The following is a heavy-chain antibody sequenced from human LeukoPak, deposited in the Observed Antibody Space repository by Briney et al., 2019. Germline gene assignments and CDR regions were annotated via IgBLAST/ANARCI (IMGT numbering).Heavy chain of an antibody. Sequence: ASVKVSCKASGYTFTGYYMHWVRQAPGQGLEWMGRINPNSGDTNYAQKFQGRVTMTRDTSISTAYMELSRLRSDDTAVYYCARGEYYDSSGYPEYWGQGTLVTVSS. CDR1: GYTFTGYY. D-gene: IGHD3-22*01. V-gene: IGHV1-2*06. J-gene: IGHJ4*02. CDR3: ARGEYYDSSGYPEY. CDR2: INPNSGDT.